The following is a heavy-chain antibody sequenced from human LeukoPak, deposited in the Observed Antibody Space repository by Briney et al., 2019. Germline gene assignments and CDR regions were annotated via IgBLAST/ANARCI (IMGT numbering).Heavy chain of an antibody. J-gene: IGHJ4*02. Sequence: GGSLRLSCAASGFTFSNYWMHWVRQVPGKGLVWVSRIKGDGSHTIYADSVKGRFTISRDNAKNTLYLQMKSLRAEDTAVYYCASTNYYDSSDGGYWGQGTLVTVSS. CDR3: ASTNYYDSSDGGY. V-gene: IGHV3-74*01. CDR2: IKGDGSHT. D-gene: IGHD3-22*01. CDR1: GFTFSNYW.